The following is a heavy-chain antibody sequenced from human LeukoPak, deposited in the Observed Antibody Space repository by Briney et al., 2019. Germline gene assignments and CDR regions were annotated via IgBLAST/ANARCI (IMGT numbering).Heavy chain of an antibody. D-gene: IGHD6-19*01. J-gene: IGHJ4*02. Sequence: PGGSLRPSCAASGFTFSSYAMTWVRQAPGKGLEWVSSISNSGGTTYYADSVKGRFTISRDNSRDNSKNTVYLQMNSLSAEDTAVYYCAKGLSSGWNLKGSDYWGQGTLVTVSS. CDR3: AKGLSSGWNLKGSDY. CDR1: GFTFSSYA. V-gene: IGHV3-23*01. CDR2: ISNSGGTT.